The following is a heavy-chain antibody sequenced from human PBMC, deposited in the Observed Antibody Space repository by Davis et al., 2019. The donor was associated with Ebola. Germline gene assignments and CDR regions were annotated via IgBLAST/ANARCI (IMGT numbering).Heavy chain of an antibody. D-gene: IGHD3-3*01. Sequence: GESLKISCAASGFSFRSYGLSWVRPAPGKGLAWVSYISSSSSTIYYADSVKGRFTISRDNAKNSLYLQMNSLRAEDTAVYYCARKTYYDFWGQGTLVTVSP. CDR1: GFSFRSYG. V-gene: IGHV3-48*04. CDR2: ISSSSSTI. CDR3: ARKTYYDF. J-gene: IGHJ4*02.